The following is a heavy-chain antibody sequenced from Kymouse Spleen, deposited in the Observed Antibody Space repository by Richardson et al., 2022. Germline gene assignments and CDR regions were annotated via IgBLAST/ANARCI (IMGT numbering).Heavy chain of an antibody. CDR3: ARGAVLLWFGELSLFDY. Sequence: QVQLQQWGAGLLKPSETLSLTCAVYGGSFSGYYWSWIRQPPGKGLEWIGEINHSGSTNYNPSLKSRVTISVDTSKNQFSLKLSSVTAADTAVYYCARGAVLLWFGELSLFDYWGQGTLVTVSS. CDR1: GGSFSGYY. D-gene: IGHD3-10*01. V-gene: IGHV4-34*01. CDR2: INHSGST. J-gene: IGHJ4*02.